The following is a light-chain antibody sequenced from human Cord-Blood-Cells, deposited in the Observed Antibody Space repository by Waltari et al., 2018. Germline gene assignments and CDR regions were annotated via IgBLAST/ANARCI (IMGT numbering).Light chain of an antibody. V-gene: IGLV2-14*01. Sequence: QSALTQPASVSGSPGQSITISCTGTSSDVGGYNYVSWYQQHPGKAPKLMIYDVRNRPSGVSNRVSGAKSGDTAAQTISGLQAEDEGEYYCSSYTSSSTYVFETGTKVTV. CDR2: DVR. J-gene: IGLJ1*01. CDR1: SSDVGGYNY. CDR3: SSYTSSSTYV.